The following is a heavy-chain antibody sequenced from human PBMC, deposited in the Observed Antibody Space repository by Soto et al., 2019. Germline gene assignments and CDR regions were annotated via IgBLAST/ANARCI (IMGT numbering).Heavy chain of an antibody. V-gene: IGHV3-23*01. CDR3: AKPYCSSTSCPPIGYYYYYGMDV. CDR1: GFTFSSYA. J-gene: IGHJ6*02. Sequence: PGGSLRLSCAASGFTFSSYAMSGVRQAPGKGLEWVSAISGSGGSTYYADSVKGRFTISRDNSKNTLYLQMNSLRAEDTAVYYCAKPYCSSTSCPPIGYYYYYGMDVWGQGTTVTVSS. D-gene: IGHD2-2*01. CDR2: ISGSGGST.